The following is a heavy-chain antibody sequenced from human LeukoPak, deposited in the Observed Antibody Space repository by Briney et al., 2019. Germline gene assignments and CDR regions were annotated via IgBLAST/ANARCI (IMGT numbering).Heavy chain of an antibody. CDR3: AREFAFDIVATSGSELFDNY. Sequence: SVKVSCKASGGTFSSYTISWVRQAPGQGLEWMGRIIPILGIANYAQKFQGRVTITADKSTSTAYMELSSLRSEDTAVYYCAREFAFDIVATSGSELFDNYWGRGTLVTVSS. CDR2: IIPILGIA. V-gene: IGHV1-69*04. J-gene: IGHJ4*02. CDR1: GGTFSSYT. D-gene: IGHD5-12*01.